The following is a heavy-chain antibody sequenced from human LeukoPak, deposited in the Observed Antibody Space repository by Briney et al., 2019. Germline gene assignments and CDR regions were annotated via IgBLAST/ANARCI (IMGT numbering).Heavy chain of an antibody. J-gene: IGHJ4*02. CDR1: GYTLTELS. Sequence: EASVKVSCKVSGYTLTELSMHWVRQAPGKGLEWMGGFDPEDGETIYAQKFQGRVTMTTDTSTSTAYMELRSLRSDDTAVYYCARDSSSWYPEDYWGQGTLVTVSS. CDR2: FDPEDGET. CDR3: ARDSSSWYPEDY. V-gene: IGHV1-24*01. D-gene: IGHD6-13*01.